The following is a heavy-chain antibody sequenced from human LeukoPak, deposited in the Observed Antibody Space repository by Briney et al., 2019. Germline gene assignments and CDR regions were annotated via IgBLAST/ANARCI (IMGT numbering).Heavy chain of an antibody. D-gene: IGHD6-13*01. J-gene: IGHJ4*02. CDR2: IIPIFGTA. Sequence: ASVKVSCKASGGTFSSYAISWVRQAPGQGLEWTGGIIPIFGTANYAQKFQGRVTITADESTSTAYMELSSLRSEDTAVYYCARGRLAAARDYFDYWGQGTLVTVSS. CDR3: ARGRLAAARDYFDY. V-gene: IGHV1-69*13. CDR1: GGTFSSYA.